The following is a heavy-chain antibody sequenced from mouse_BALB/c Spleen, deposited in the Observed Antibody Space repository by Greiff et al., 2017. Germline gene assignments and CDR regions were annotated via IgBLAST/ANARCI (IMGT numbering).Heavy chain of an antibody. D-gene: IGHD1-2*01. CDR2: ISDGGSYT. CDR3: TREGITTATVAY. J-gene: IGHJ3*01. CDR1: GFTFSDYY. Sequence: EVKLMESGGGLVKPGGSLKLSCAASGFTFSDYYMYWVRQTPEKRLEWVATISDGGSYTYYPDSVKGRFTISRDNAKNNLYLQMSSLKSEDTAMYYCTREGITTATVAYWGQGTLVTVSA. V-gene: IGHV5-4*02.